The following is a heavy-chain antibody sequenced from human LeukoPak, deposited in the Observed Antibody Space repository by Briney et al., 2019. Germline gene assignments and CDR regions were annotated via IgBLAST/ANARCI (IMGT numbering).Heavy chain of an antibody. Sequence: GGSLRLSCAASGFTFIGYWMTWVRQAPGKGLEWVANIKQDGTEKNYVDSVKGRFTVSRDNAENSLFLQMNSLSAEDTAVYYCVRGTGWVDYWGQGTLVAVSS. J-gene: IGHJ4*02. V-gene: IGHV3-7*01. D-gene: IGHD6-19*01. CDR2: IKQDGTEK. CDR1: GFTFIGYW. CDR3: VRGTGWVDY.